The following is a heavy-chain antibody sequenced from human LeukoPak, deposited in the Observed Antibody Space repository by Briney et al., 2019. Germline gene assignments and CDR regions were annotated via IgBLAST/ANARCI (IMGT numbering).Heavy chain of an antibody. D-gene: IGHD3-16*01. CDR1: GFTFSSYA. J-gene: IGHJ4*02. Sequence: GGSLRLSCAASGFTFSSYAMSWVRQAPGKGLEWVSYISSSSSTIYYADSVKGRFTISRDNAKNSLYLQMNSLRAEDTAVYYCAREGGKNWGQGTLVTVSS. CDR2: ISSSSSTI. V-gene: IGHV3-48*04. CDR3: AREGGKN.